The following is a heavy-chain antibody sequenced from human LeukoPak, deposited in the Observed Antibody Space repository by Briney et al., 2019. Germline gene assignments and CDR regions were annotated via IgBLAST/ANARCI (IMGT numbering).Heavy chain of an antibody. CDR2: INYSGST. Sequence: PSETLSLTCGVYGGSFSGYYWSWIRHPPGKGLEWIGDINYSGSTNYNPPLKSRVTISVDPSKSQFSLRLSSMTAADTAVYYCARDRYCSSTSCNRYYYHGMDVWRQGTTVTVSS. CDR3: ARDRYCSSTSCNRYYYHGMDV. V-gene: IGHV4-34*01. D-gene: IGHD2-2*01. CDR1: GGSFSGYY. J-gene: IGHJ6*02.